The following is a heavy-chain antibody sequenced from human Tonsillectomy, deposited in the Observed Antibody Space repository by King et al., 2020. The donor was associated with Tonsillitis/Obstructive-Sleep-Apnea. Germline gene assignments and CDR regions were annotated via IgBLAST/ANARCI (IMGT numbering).Heavy chain of an antibody. CDR2: ISGSSGST. Sequence: LQLVQSGGGLVQPGGSLRLSCAASGFTFSNYAMSWVRQAPGKGLEWVSAISGSSGSTYYADSVKGRFTISRDNSKNTLCLQMNSLRADDTAVYFCAKGGAITGSSWYFDLWGRGTLVTVSS. J-gene: IGHJ2*01. D-gene: IGHD1-20*01. V-gene: IGHV3-23*04. CDR1: GFTFSNYA. CDR3: AKGGAITGSSWYFDL.